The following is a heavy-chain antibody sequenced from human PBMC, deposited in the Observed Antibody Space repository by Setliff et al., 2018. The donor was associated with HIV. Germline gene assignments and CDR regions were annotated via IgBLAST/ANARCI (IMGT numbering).Heavy chain of an antibody. CDR1: GGSISSHY. V-gene: IGHV4-59*11. CDR3: ARGWGWNDDESSGRPQYAFDI. Sequence: PSETLSLTCTVSGGSISSHYWSWIRQPPGKGLEWIGSIYYSGGTNYNPSLKSRVTISVDTSKNQFSLKLSSVTAADTAVYYCARGWGWNDDESSGRPQYAFDIWGQGTMVTVSS. D-gene: IGHD3-22*01. J-gene: IGHJ3*02. CDR2: IYYSGGT.